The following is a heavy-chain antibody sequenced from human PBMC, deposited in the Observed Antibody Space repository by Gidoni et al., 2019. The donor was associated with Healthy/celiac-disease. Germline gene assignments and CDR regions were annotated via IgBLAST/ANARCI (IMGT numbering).Heavy chain of an antibody. CDR2: INAGNGNT. D-gene: IGHD6-13*01. Sequence: QVQLVQSGAEVKKPGASVKVSCKASGYTFTSYAMHWVRQAPGQRLEWMGWINAGNGNTKYSQKFQGRVTITRDTSASTAYMELSSLRSEDTAVYYCARGLIAAAGALNYWGQGTLVTVSS. CDR3: ARGLIAAAGALNY. CDR1: GYTFTSYA. J-gene: IGHJ4*02. V-gene: IGHV1-3*01.